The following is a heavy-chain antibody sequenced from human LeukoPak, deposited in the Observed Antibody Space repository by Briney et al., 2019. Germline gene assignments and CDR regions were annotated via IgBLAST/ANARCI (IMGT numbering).Heavy chain of an antibody. D-gene: IGHD6-19*01. Sequence: GGPLRLSCSPSGLPFSRYAMLGVREAPGKGLEGVAVISYEESNIYYADSVKGRLTISRDNHKHTLYLQMNSLRAEDTAVYYCARESVAGIGQRAYYFDYWGQGTLVTVSS. CDR1: GLPFSRYA. CDR3: ARESVAGIGQRAYYFDY. V-gene: IGHV3-30-3*01. CDR2: ISYEESNI. J-gene: IGHJ4*02.